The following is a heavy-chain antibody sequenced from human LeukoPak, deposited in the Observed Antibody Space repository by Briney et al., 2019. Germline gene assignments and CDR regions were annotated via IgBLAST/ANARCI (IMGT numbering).Heavy chain of an antibody. J-gene: IGHJ4*02. CDR1: GYTFTSYD. CDR2: MNPNSGST. Sequence: ASVKVSCKASGYTFTSYDINWVRQATGQGLEWMGWMNPNSGSTGYAQKFQGRVTMTRNTSISTAYMELSSLRSEDTAVYYCARVRRRITIFGVAWYYFDYWGQGALVTVSS. D-gene: IGHD3-3*01. V-gene: IGHV1-8*01. CDR3: ARVRRRITIFGVAWYYFDY.